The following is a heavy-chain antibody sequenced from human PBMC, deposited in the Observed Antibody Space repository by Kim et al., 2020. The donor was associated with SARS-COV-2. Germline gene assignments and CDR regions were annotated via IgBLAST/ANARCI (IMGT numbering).Heavy chain of an antibody. D-gene: IGHD1-26*01. J-gene: IGHJ2*01. Sequence: GGSLRLSCAASGFTFSSSAMSWVRQAPGKGLEWVSAITGNGGSATYVDSVKGRFTISRDNSKNTLFLQMNSLRVEDTAVYYCAKSLGRWNFDLWGRGTLVTVSS. V-gene: IGHV3-23*01. CDR3: AKSLGRWNFDL. CDR2: ITGNGGSA. CDR1: GFTFSSSA.